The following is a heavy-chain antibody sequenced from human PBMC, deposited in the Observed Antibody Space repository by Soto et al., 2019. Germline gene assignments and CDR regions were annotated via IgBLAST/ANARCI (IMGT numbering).Heavy chain of an antibody. J-gene: IGHJ3*01. CDR3: ATWHEREHAYDV. D-gene: IGHD1-1*01. V-gene: IGHV3-53*01. CDR1: GLTISGKKY. CDR2: LYDLDGS. Sequence: DVQLVESGGGLFQPGESLRLSCAAFGLTISGKKYVAWVRQAPGKGLEWVSALYDLDGSFYADSVKGRFTTSSDSSKTTVYLQMNDLRPDDTAVYYCATWHEREHAYDVWGQGTTVTLSS.